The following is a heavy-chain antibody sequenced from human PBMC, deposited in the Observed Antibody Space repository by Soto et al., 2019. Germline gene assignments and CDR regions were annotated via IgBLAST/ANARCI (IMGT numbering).Heavy chain of an antibody. CDR2: IYFSGST. D-gene: IGHD2-2*01. CDR1: GGSVSSRDYY. J-gene: IGHJ6*02. V-gene: IGHV4-30-4*01. CDR3: ARDPMPDHYYYGMDV. Sequence: QVQLQESGPGLVKPSQTLSLTCTVSGGSVSSRDYYWSWVRQSPGKGLEWIGYIYFSGSTYYNPSLKSRISMSVDTSKNQLSLRLRSVTAADTAVYYCARDPMPDHYYYGMDVWGQGTAVTVSS.